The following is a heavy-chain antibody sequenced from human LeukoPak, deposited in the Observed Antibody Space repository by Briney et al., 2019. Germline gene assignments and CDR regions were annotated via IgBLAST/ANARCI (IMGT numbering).Heavy chain of an antibody. CDR2: IYTSGGT. Sequence: SETLSLTCTVSGGSISSYYWSWIRQPAGKGLEWIGRIYTSGGTNYNPSLKSRVTMSVDTSKNQFSLKLSSVTAADTAVYYCARVQTSGSYFGAFDIWGQETMVTVSS. CDR1: GGSISSYY. V-gene: IGHV4-4*07. D-gene: IGHD1-26*01. CDR3: ARVQTSGSYFGAFDI. J-gene: IGHJ3*02.